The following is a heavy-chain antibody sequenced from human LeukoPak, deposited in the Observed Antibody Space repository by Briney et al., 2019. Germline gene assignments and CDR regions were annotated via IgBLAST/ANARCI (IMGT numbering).Heavy chain of an antibody. Sequence: GGSLRLSCAASGFTFSSYGMHWVRQAPGKGLEWVAVISYDGTKKYYADSVKGRFTISRDNSKNTLYMQMNSLRAEDTAMYYCVRQYSYDSSGYYPWDYWGQGTLVTVSS. CDR3: VRQYSYDSSGYYPWDY. V-gene: IGHV3-30*03. CDR1: GFTFSSYG. J-gene: IGHJ4*02. CDR2: ISYDGTKK. D-gene: IGHD3-22*01.